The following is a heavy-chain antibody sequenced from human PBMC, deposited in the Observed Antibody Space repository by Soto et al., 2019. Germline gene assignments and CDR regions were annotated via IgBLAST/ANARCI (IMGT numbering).Heavy chain of an antibody. CDR3: ARSYDSSGYYRAPVDY. J-gene: IGHJ4*02. CDR2: IRSRAYGGTT. CDR1: GFTFDDYT. V-gene: IGHV3-49*03. D-gene: IGHD3-22*01. Sequence: PGGSLRLSCTTSGFTFDDYTVNWFRQAPGKGLEWVAFIRSRAYGGTTQYAASVKGRFTISRDDSKSVAYLQMNSLESEDAAVYYCARSYDSSGYYRAPVDYWGQGTLVTVS.